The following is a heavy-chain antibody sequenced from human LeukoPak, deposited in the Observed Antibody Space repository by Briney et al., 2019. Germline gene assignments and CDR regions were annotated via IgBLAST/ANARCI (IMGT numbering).Heavy chain of an antibody. J-gene: IGHJ4*02. CDR2: INPGGGST. D-gene: IGHD2/OR15-2a*01. V-gene: IGHV1-46*01. CDR1: GYTFTSYG. CDR3: ARKSDNSYYFDY. Sequence: ASVKVSRKASGYTFTSYGISWVRQAPGQGLEWMGIINPGGGSTSYAQKFQGRVTMTRDTSTSTVYMELSSLRSEDTAVYYCARKSDNSYYFDYWGQGTLVTVSS.